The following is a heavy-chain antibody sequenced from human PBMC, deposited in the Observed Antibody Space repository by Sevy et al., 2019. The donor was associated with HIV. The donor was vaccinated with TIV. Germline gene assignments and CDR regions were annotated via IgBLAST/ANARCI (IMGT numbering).Heavy chain of an antibody. CDR1: GGSIASSSYY. CDR2: IYYSGST. D-gene: IGHD6-19*01. Sequence: SETLSLTCTVSGGSIASSSYYWGWIRRPPGKGLEWIGTIYYSGSTYYNPSLKSRVTISVDTSKNQFSLKLTSVTAADTAVYYCARQGWYSSGWIWFDPWGQGTLVTVSS. V-gene: IGHV4-39*01. J-gene: IGHJ5*02. CDR3: ARQGWYSSGWIWFDP.